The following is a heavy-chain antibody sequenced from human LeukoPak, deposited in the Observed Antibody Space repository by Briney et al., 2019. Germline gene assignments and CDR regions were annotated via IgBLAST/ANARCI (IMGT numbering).Heavy chain of an antibody. J-gene: IGHJ4*02. CDR1: GYSFTNYW. D-gene: IGHD6-19*01. CDR3: ARHGKTRYRSGWVPTGADY. CDR2: IYPGDSDT. Sequence: GESLKISCNGSGYSFTNYWIGWVRQMPGKGLEWMGIIYPGDSDTRYSPSFQGQVTISVDKSISTAYLEWSSLKASDPAMYYCARHGKTRYRSGWVPTGADYWGQGTLVTVSS. V-gene: IGHV5-51*01.